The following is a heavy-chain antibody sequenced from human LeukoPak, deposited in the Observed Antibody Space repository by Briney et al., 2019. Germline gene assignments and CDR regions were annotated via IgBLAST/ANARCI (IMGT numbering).Heavy chain of an antibody. V-gene: IGHV4-59*12. J-gene: IGHJ3*02. CDR1: GGSISSYY. Sequence: SETLSLTCTVSGGSISSYYWSWIRQPPGKGLEWIGYIYYSGSTNYNPSLKSRVTISVDTSKNQFSLRLSSVTAADTAVYYCARVKGGRYYDSSGVAFDIWGQGTMVTVSS. CDR3: ARVKGGRYYDSSGVAFDI. CDR2: IYYSGST. D-gene: IGHD3-22*01.